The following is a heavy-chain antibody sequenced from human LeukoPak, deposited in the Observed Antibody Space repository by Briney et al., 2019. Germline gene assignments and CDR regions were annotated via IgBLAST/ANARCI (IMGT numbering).Heavy chain of an antibody. D-gene: IGHD6-13*01. J-gene: IGHJ4*02. CDR2: ISSSSSTI. CDR1: GFTFSSYS. Sequence: GGSLRLSCAASGFTFSSYSMNWVRQAPGKGLEWVSYISSSSSTIYYADSVKGRFTISRDNAKNSLYLQMNSLRAEDTAVYYCARDWGSSWYRYFDYWGQGTLVTVSS. CDR3: ARDWGSSWYRYFDY. V-gene: IGHV3-48*01.